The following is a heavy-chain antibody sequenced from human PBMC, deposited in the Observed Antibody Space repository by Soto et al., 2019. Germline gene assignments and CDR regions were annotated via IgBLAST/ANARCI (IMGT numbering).Heavy chain of an antibody. J-gene: IGHJ6*02. CDR3: ARDLRVYSSSWYPARDYYYGMDV. D-gene: IGHD6-13*01. V-gene: IGHV1-2*04. Sequence: GASVKVSCKASGYTFTGYYMHWVRQAPGQGLEWMGWINPNSGGTNYAQKFQGWVTMTRDTSISTAYMELSRLRSDDTAVYYCARDLRVYSSSWYPARDYYYGMDVWGQGTTVTVSS. CDR2: INPNSGGT. CDR1: GYTFTGYY.